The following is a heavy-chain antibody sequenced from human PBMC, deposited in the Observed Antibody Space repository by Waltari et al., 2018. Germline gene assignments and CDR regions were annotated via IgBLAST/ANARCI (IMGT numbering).Heavy chain of an antibody. D-gene: IGHD2-21*02. Sequence: QVQLQESGPSLLKPSETLSLICTVSGGSISGFYWGWVRQPPGKGLDWIGYSSYTGSTNFNPSLKSRVTMSVDTSLNRFCLKLSSVTAADTAFYYCARGGGGDWEWFDPWGKGTLVAVSS. CDR3: ARGGGGDWEWFDP. V-gene: IGHV4-59*01. CDR2: SSYTGST. CDR1: GGSISGFY. J-gene: IGHJ5*02.